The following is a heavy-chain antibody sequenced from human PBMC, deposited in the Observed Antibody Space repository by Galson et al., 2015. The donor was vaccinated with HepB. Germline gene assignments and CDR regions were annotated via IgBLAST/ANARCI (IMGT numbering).Heavy chain of an antibody. J-gene: IGHJ5*02. CDR3: AKGGSSGVTNLFDP. CDR1: GFTFSSYA. CDR2: LTSTGLST. Sequence: SLRLSCAASGFTFSSYAMNWVRQGPGKGLEWVSSLTSTGLSTNYADSVKGRFTISRDNSKNTLYLQMDSLRAEDTAVYYCAKGGSSGVTNLFDPWGQGTLVTVSS. V-gene: IGHV3-23*01. D-gene: IGHD6-19*01.